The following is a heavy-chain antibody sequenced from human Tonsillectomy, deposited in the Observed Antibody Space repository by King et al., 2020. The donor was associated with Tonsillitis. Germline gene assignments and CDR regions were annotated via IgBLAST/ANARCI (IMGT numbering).Heavy chain of an antibody. CDR3: ARDRGWAFDY. CDR2: SRSNDNTN. D-gene: IGHD1-26*01. Sequence: VQLVESGGGLVQPGGSLRLSCAVSGFTFSSFSVNWVRQAPGKGLEWVSYSRSNDNTNWYADSVKGRFATYPDNAKNSLYLQMNSLRVEDTAVYYCARDRGWAFDYWGLGTLVTVSS. CDR1: GFTFSSFS. V-gene: IGHV3-48*01. J-gene: IGHJ4*02.